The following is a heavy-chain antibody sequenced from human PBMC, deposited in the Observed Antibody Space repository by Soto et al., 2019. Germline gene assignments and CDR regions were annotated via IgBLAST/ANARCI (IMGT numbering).Heavy chain of an antibody. CDR1: GGSISSYY. V-gene: IGHV4-59*01. D-gene: IGHD3-22*01. Sequence: SETLSLTCTVSGGSISSYYWSWIRQPPGKGLEWIGYIYYSGSTNYNPSLKSRVTISVDTSKNQFSLELSSVTAADTAVYYCARDPFPDSSGYYYNYWGQGTLVTVSS. CDR3: ARDPFPDSSGYYYNY. J-gene: IGHJ4*02. CDR2: IYYSGST.